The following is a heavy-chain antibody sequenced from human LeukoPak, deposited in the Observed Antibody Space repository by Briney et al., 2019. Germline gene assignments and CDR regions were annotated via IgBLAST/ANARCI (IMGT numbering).Heavy chain of an antibody. CDR3: ARRSGEGYFDC. D-gene: IGHD1-26*01. CDR1: GFTFSSYS. CDR2: LYSGGDT. Sequence: AGGSLRLSCAASGFTFSSYSMNWVRQAPGKGLEWVSVLYSGGDTYYADSVKGRFTISRDNSKNTLYLQVNSLRAEDTAVYYCARRSGEGYFDCWGQGTLVTVSS. J-gene: IGHJ4*02. V-gene: IGHV3-66*01.